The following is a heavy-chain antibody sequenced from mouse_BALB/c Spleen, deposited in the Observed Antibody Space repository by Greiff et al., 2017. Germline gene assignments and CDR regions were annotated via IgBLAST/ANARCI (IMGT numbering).Heavy chain of an antibody. CDR3: ARNDYGNDVAY. D-gene: IGHD2-2*01. J-gene: IGHJ3*01. V-gene: IGHV14-1*02. CDR2: IDPENGNT. Sequence: EVQLQQSGAELVRPGALVKLSCKASGFNIKDYYMHWVKQRPEQGLEWIGWIDPENGNTIYDTKFQGKASITADTSSNTAYLQLSSLTSEDAAVYYCARNDYGNDVAYWGQGTLVTVSA. CDR1: GFNIKDYY.